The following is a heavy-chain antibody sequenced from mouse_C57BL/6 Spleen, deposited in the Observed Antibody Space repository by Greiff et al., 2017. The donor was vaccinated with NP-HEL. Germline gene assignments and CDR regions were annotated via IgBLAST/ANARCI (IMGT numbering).Heavy chain of an antibody. CDR3: AIYRVGLYYFDY. Sequence: VQLQQPGAELVKPWASVKVSCKASGYTFTSYWMHWVKQRPGQGLEWIGRFHPSDSDTNYNQKFKGKATLTVYKSSSPSYMQLSSLTSEDSAVYYGAIYRVGLYYFDYWGQGTTLTVSS. CDR1: GYTFTSYW. CDR2: FHPSDSDT. D-gene: IGHD1-3*01. V-gene: IGHV1-74*01. J-gene: IGHJ2*01.